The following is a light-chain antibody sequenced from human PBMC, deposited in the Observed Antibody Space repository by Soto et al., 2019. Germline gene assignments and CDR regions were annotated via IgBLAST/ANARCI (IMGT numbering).Light chain of an antibody. Sequence: DIVMTQSPLSLPVTPGEPASISCRSSHSLLHSDGYNYLDWYLQKPGQSPQLLIYLGSNRASGVPDRFSGSGSGTDFTLIISRAEAEDVGVYYCMQARQTPWTFGQGTKVEIK. CDR2: LGS. V-gene: IGKV2-28*01. CDR1: HSLLHSDGYNY. CDR3: MQARQTPWT. J-gene: IGKJ1*01.